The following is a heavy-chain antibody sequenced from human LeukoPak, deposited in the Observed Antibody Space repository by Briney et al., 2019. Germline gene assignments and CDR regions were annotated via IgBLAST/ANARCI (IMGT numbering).Heavy chain of an antibody. V-gene: IGHV3-48*04. CDR3: ARGSGSSWFYS. D-gene: IGHD6-13*01. CDR2: ISDSSSVI. Sequence: GGSLRLSCAASGFTFSSYAMTWVRQTPGKGLEWVSYISDSSSVIYYADSVEGRFTISRDNAKNSLYLQMNSLRAEDTAVYYCARGSGSSWFYSWGQGTLVTVSS. CDR1: GFTFSSYA. J-gene: IGHJ5*01.